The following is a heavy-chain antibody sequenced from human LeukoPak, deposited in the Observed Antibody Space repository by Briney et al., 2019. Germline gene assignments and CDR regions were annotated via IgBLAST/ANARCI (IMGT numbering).Heavy chain of an antibody. CDR3: AGDRVVVVAATPLDV. J-gene: IGHJ6*02. CDR1: GGTFSSYA. CDR2: IIPILGIA. V-gene: IGHV1-69*04. D-gene: IGHD2-15*01. Sequence: GASVKLSCKASGGTFSSYAISWVRQAPGQGLEWMGRIIPILGIANYAQKFQGRVTITADKSTSTAYMELSSLRSEDTAVYYCAGDRVVVVAATPLDVWGQGTTVTVSS.